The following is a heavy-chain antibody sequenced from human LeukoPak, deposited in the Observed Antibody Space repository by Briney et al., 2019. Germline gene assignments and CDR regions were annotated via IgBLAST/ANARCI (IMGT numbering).Heavy chain of an antibody. CDR3: ARGALHVFDY. Sequence: GGSLRLSCAASGFTFSGYEINWVRQAPGKGLGWVSCISTSGSTTYYADSVKGRFTISRDNAKNSLFLQMNTLTAEDTAVYYCARGALHVFDYWGQGTPVTVSS. CDR1: GFTFSGYE. V-gene: IGHV3-48*03. J-gene: IGHJ4*02. D-gene: IGHD3-10*02. CDR2: ISTSGSTT.